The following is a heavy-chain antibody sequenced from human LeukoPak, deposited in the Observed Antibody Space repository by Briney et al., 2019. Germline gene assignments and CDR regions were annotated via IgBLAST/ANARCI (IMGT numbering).Heavy chain of an antibody. V-gene: IGHV1-8*01. CDR1: GYTFTSYY. CDR3: ARGITMVRGVDYYYYMDV. D-gene: IGHD3-10*01. Sequence: ASVKVSCKASGYTFTSYYINWVRQATGQGPEWMGWMNPNSGNTDYAQRFQGRVTMTRNTSISTAYMELSSLRSEDTAVYYCARGITMVRGVDYYYYMDVWGKGTTVTISS. J-gene: IGHJ6*03. CDR2: MNPNSGNT.